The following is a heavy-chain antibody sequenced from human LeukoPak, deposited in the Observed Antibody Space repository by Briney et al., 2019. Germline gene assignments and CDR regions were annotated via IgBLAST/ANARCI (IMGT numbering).Heavy chain of an antibody. Sequence: PGGSLRLSCAASGFTVSSNEMSWVRQAPGKGLEWVSSISSSSSYIYYADSVKGRFTISRDNAKNSLYLQMNSLRAEDTAVYYCARGGGDWFDPWGQGTLVTVSS. J-gene: IGHJ5*02. CDR2: ISSSSSYI. V-gene: IGHV3-21*01. CDR1: GFTVSSNE. CDR3: ARGGGDWFDP. D-gene: IGHD3-16*01.